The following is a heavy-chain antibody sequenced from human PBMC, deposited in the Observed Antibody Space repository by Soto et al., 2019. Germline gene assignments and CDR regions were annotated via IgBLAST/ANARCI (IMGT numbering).Heavy chain of an antibody. CDR1: GYTFTSYY. V-gene: IGHV1-46*01. CDR3: ARDRHYYDSSGYYIYYYYGMDV. CDR2: INPSGGST. Sequence: ASVKVSCKASGYTFTSYYMHWVRQAPGQGLEWMGIINPSGGSTSYAQKVQGRVTMTRDTSTSTVYMELSSLRSEDTAVYYCARDRHYYDSSGYYIYYYYGMDVWGQGTTVTVSS. D-gene: IGHD3-22*01. J-gene: IGHJ6*02.